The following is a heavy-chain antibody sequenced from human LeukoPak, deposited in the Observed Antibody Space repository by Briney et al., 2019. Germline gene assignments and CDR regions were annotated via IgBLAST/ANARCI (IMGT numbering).Heavy chain of an antibody. V-gene: IGHV4-61*02. CDR2: IYTSGST. CDR1: GGSISSGSYY. CDR3: ARPAVAASNWFDP. Sequence: PSQTLSLTCAVSGGSISSGSYYWSWIRQPAGKGLEWIGRIYTSGSTNYNPSLKSRVTISVDTSKNQFSLKLSSVTAADTAVYYCARPAVAASNWFDPWGQGTLVTVSS. D-gene: IGHD6-19*01. J-gene: IGHJ5*02.